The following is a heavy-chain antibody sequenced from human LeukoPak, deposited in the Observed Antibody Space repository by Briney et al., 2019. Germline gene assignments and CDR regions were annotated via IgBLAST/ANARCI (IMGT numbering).Heavy chain of an antibody. Sequence: SETLSLTCTVSGVSISSYYWSWVRQPPGKALECVGYIYSSGSTNYNPSLKSRVTISIDTSNNQFSLRLTSVTAADTAMYYCAGHFDYDSAGDPFDIWGQGTMVTVSS. CDR3: AGHFDYDSAGDPFDI. V-gene: IGHV4-59*08. J-gene: IGHJ3*02. CDR1: GVSISSYY. D-gene: IGHD3-10*01. CDR2: IYSSGST.